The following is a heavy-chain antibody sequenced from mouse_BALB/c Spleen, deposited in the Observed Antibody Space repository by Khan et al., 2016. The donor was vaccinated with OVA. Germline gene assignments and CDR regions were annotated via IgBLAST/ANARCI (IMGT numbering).Heavy chain of an antibody. D-gene: IGHD1-2*01. Sequence: VQLKESGPGLVKPSQSLSLTCTVTGYSITSGYGWNWIRQFPGNKLEWMGYISYSGSTNYNPSLKSRISITRDTSKNQFFLQLNSVTTEDTATYYCAGTARIKYWGQGITLTVSS. CDR1: GYSITSGYG. CDR2: ISYSGST. J-gene: IGHJ2*01. V-gene: IGHV3-2*02. CDR3: AGTARIKY.